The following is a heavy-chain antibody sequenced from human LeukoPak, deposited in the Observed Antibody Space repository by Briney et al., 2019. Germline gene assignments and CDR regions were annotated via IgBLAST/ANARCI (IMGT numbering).Heavy chain of an antibody. CDR3: ASSSYYYYYMDA. CDR2: IRQDGSEK. V-gene: IGHV3-7*01. J-gene: IGHJ6*03. CDR1: GFTFSSYW. Sequence: GESLRLSCAASGFTFSSYWMTWVRQAPGKGLEWVANIRQDGSEKYYVDSVKGRFTISRDNAKNSLYLQMNSLRAEDTAVYYCASSSYYYYYMDAWGKGTTVTISS.